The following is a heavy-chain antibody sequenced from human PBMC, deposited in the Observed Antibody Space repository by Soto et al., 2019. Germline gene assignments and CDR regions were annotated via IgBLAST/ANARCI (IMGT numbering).Heavy chain of an antibody. CDR3: ARGPPGVVPYYSPPTPFDY. CDR1: GFTFSSYG. CDR2: IWYDGSNK. V-gene: IGHV3-33*01. D-gene: IGHD2-15*01. J-gene: IGHJ4*02. Sequence: GGSLRLSCAASGFTFSSYGMHWVRQAPGKGLEWVAVIWYDGSNKYYADSVKGRFTISRDNSKNTLYLQMNSLRAEDTAVYYWARGPPGVVPYYSPPTPFDYWGQGTLVTVSS.